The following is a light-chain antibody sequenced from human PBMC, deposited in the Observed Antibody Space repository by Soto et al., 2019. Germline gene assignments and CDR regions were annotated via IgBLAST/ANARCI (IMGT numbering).Light chain of an antibody. CDR3: QTYDSSLSGLYV. CDR1: TSNIGAEFV. Sequence: QSVLTQPPSASGTPGQRVSISCSGGTSNIGAEFVNWYQQFPGAAPKLLIYGNTNRPSGVPDRFSGSKSGTSASLAIAGLQTEDEGDYYCQTYDSSLSGLYVFGTGTKLTVL. V-gene: IGLV1-40*01. CDR2: GNT. J-gene: IGLJ1*01.